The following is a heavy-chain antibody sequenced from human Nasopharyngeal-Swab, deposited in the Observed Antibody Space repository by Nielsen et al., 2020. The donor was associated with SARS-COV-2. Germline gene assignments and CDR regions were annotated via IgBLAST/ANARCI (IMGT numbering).Heavy chain of an antibody. CDR2: IYPDDSET. D-gene: IGHD5-12*01. CDR1: GYSFTSYW. V-gene: IGHV5-51*01. J-gene: IGHJ4*02. CDR3: ARGGSAYDS. Sequence: GGSLRLSCKGSGYSFTSYWIGWVRKMPGKGLEWMGIIYPDDSETSYSPSFRGQVTISADKSISTAYLQWSSLKAADTAMYYCARGGSAYDSWGQGTLVTVSS.